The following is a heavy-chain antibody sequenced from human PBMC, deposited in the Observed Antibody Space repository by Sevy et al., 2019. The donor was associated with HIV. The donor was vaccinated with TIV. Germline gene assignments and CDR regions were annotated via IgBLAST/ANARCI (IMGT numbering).Heavy chain of an antibody. CDR2: IYSGGST. D-gene: IGHD3-3*01. J-gene: IGHJ5*02. CDR1: GFTVSSSY. CDR3: ARGRGVFGAVAINWFDP. V-gene: IGHV3-53*01. Sequence: GGSLRLSCAASGFTVSSSYMTWVRQPPGKGLEWVSVIYSGGSTYYADSVKGRFTISIDNSKNTLYLQMNNLRVDDTAVYYCARGRGVFGAVAINWFDPWGQGALVTVSS.